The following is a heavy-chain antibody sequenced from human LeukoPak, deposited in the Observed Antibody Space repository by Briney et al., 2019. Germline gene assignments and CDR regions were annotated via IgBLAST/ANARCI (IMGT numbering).Heavy chain of an antibody. CDR3: ARGPRYCSSTSCYLKWFDP. D-gene: IGHD2-2*01. V-gene: IGHV4-38-2*02. CDR2: IYHSGST. CDR1: GYSISSGYY. Sequence: SETLSLTCTVSGYSISSGYYWGWIRQPPGKGLEWIGTIYHSGSTYYNPSLKSRVTISVDTSKNQFSLKLSSVTAADTAVYYCARGPRYCSSTSCYLKWFDPWGQGTLVTVSS. J-gene: IGHJ5*02.